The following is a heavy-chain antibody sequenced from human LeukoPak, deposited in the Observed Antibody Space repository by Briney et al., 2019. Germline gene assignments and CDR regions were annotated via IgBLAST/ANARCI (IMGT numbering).Heavy chain of an antibody. CDR2: FKWNGGST. V-gene: IGHV3-20*03. J-gene: IGHJ6*03. CDR3: ARDRAGWYDDYYYYVDV. Sequence: GGFLVLSHAAPGFTLDVFGMGWVRPAPREGAGWGSCFKWNGGSTGYADAVKGRFAISRDNAKNSLYLQMNSLRAEDTALYYCARDRAGWYDDYYYYVDVWGKGTTVTVSS. D-gene: IGHD6-19*01. CDR1: GFTLDVFG.